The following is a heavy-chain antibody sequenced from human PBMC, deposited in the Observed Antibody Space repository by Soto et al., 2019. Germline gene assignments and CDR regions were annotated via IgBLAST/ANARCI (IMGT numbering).Heavy chain of an antibody. CDR2: INHSGST. D-gene: IGHD1-26*01. V-gene: IGHV4-34*01. CDR3: ARGLVGATGAYYYYGMDV. CDR1: GGSFSGYY. Sequence: SETLSLTCAVYGGSFSGYYWSWIRQPPGKGLEWIGEINHSGSTNYNPSLKSRVTISVDTSKNQFSLKLSSVTAADTAVYYCARGLVGATGAYYYYGMDVWGQGTTVTVSS. J-gene: IGHJ6*02.